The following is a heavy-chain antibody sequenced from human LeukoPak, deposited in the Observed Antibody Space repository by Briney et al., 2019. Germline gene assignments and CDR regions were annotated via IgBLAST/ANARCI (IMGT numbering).Heavy chain of an antibody. CDR1: GGSISRGDFY. V-gene: IGHV4-30-4*02. J-gene: IGHJ3*02. CDR2: VYYGGST. D-gene: IGHD4-17*01. CDR3: ASVATTGFTAAFDI. Sequence: SETLSLTCTVSGGSISRGDFYWSWIRQPPGKGLEWVGYVYYGGSTYYNPSLRSRVAISVDTSKNQFSLKLSSVTAADTAVYYCASVATTGFTAAFDIWGQGTMVTVSS.